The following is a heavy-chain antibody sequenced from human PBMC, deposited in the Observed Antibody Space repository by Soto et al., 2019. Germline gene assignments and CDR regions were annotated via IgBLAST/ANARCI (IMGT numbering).Heavy chain of an antibody. V-gene: IGHV4-59*01. D-gene: IGHD3-22*01. Sequence: SETLSLTCTVSGGSISSYYWSWIRQPPGKGLEWIGYIYYSGSTNYNPSLKSRVTISVDTSKNQFSLKLSSVTAADTAVYYCARSDSSMIVVGFDYWGQGTLVTVSS. J-gene: IGHJ4*02. CDR1: GGSISSYY. CDR2: IYYSGST. CDR3: ARSDSSMIVVGFDY.